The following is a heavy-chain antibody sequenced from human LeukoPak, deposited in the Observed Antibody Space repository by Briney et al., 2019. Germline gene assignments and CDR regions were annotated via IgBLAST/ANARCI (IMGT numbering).Heavy chain of an antibody. Sequence: PGGSLRLSCAASGFMFSSYWMSWVRQAPGKGLEWVSAMSSSDDGRYYAASVRGRFTISRDTSRSTLYLQMNSLRAEDAAVYYCAKDWTGTKPFDLWGRGTLVTVSS. D-gene: IGHD3/OR15-3a*01. V-gene: IGHV3-23*01. J-gene: IGHJ2*01. CDR3: AKDWTGTKPFDL. CDR2: MSSSDDGR. CDR1: GFMFSSYW.